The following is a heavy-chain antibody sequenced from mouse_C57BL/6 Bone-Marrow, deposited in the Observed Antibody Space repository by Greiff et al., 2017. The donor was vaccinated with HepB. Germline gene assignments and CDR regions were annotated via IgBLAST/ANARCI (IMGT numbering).Heavy chain of an antibody. CDR3: ARKNYGSPWYFDV. CDR2: ISYDGSN. D-gene: IGHD1-1*01. CDR1: GYSITSGYY. Sequence: EVQRVESGPGLVKPSQSLSLTCSVTGYSITSGYYWNWIRQFPGNKLEWMGYISYDGSNNYNPSLKNRISITRDTSKNQFFLKLNSVTTEDTATYYCARKNYGSPWYFDVWGTGTTVTVSS. V-gene: IGHV3-6*01. J-gene: IGHJ1*03.